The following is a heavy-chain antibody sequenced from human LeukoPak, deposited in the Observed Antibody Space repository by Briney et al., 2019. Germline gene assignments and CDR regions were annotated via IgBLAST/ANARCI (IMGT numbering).Heavy chain of an antibody. Sequence: GGSLRLSCAASGFTFSSFGIHWVRQAPGKGLEWVAFIRYDGSNKYYADSVKGRFTISRDNPKNTLYLQMNSLRVDDTAVYYCASRPYDFWDGPFDYWGQGTPVTVSS. CDR1: GFTFSSFG. J-gene: IGHJ4*02. V-gene: IGHV3-30*02. D-gene: IGHD3-3*01. CDR2: IRYDGSNK. CDR3: ASRPYDFWDGPFDY.